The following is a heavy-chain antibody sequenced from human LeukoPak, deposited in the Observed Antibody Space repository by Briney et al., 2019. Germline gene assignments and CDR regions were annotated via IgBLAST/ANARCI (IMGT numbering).Heavy chain of an antibody. V-gene: IGHV1-69*13. CDR1: GGTFSSYA. CDR3: ARGGITMVRGVRSADWYFDL. D-gene: IGHD3-10*01. Sequence: SVTVSCKASGGTFSSYAISWVRQAPGQGLEWMGGIIPIFGTANYAQKFQGRVTITADESTSTAYMELSSLRSEDTAVYYCARGGITMVRGVRSADWYFDLWGRGTLVTVSS. J-gene: IGHJ2*01. CDR2: IIPIFGTA.